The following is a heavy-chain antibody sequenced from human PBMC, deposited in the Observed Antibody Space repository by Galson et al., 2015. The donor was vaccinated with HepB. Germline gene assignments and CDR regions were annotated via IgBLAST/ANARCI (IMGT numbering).Heavy chain of an antibody. CDR3: AKASRDHYYLGV. V-gene: IGHV3-23*01. CDR2: ITDTSSST. Sequence: SLRLSCAASGFPFSTYAMTWVRQAPGKGLEWVSAITDTSSSTEYADSVKGRFTISRDNSKNTLYLQMNSLRVGDTAIYHCAKASRDHYYLGVWGKGTAVIVSS. J-gene: IGHJ6*03. CDR1: GFPFSTYA.